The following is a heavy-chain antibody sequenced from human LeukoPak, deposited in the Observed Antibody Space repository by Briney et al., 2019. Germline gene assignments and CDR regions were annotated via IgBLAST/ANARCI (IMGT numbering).Heavy chain of an antibody. Sequence: SETLSLTCSVSGGSISSSPYYWAWIRQSPGKGLEWIGSVYYTGSTYYNPSLKSRVTVSVDTSNKKFSLRLGSVTAADSAVYYCASTDYYDNSAYYFPPYHFYYYMDVWGKGTTVIVSS. CDR2: VYYTGST. V-gene: IGHV4-39*01. CDR3: ASTDYYDNSAYYFPPYHFYYYMDV. D-gene: IGHD3-22*01. CDR1: GGSISSSPYY. J-gene: IGHJ6*03.